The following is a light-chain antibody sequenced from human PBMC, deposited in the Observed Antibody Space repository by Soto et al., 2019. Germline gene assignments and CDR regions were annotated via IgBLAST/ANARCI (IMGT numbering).Light chain of an antibody. V-gene: IGLV2-8*01. CDR3: SSYAGSNNFVV. J-gene: IGLJ2*01. CDR2: EVS. CDR1: SSNVGGYNY. Sequence: QSVLTQPPSASGSPGQSVTISCTGTSSNVGGYNYVSGYQQHPGKAPKLMIYEVSKRPSGVPDRFSGSKSGNTASLTVSGLQAEDEADYYCSSYAGSNNFVVFGGGTKLTVL.